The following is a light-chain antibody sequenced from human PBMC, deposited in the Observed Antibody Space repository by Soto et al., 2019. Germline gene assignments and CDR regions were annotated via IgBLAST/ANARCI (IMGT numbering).Light chain of an antibody. V-gene: IGKV1-39*01. CDR3: YQSHISGE. CDR1: QSIFNY. CDR2: SAS. Sequence: EIQITQYPSSLSASVGDRVTITCRASQSIFNYLNWYQQRPGRAPQLLIYSASSLQSGVPSRFSGSGYGTDFTLTISSLQPEDYAIYFCYQSHISGELGQGTKVDIK. J-gene: IGKJ1*01.